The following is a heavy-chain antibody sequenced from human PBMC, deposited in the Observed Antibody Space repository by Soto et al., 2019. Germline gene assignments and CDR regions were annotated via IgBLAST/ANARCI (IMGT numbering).Heavy chain of an antibody. CDR1: GGSFSGYY. CDR2: INHSGST. D-gene: IGHD5-12*01. V-gene: IGHV4-34*01. J-gene: IGHJ4*02. CDR3: ARGRGYSGYELIDY. Sequence: QVQLQQWGAGLLKPSETLSLTCAVYGGSFSGYYWSWIRQPPGKGLEWIGEINHSGSTNYNPSLTSRVTISVDTSKTQFSLKLSSVTAADTAVYYCARGRGYSGYELIDYWGQGTLVTVSS.